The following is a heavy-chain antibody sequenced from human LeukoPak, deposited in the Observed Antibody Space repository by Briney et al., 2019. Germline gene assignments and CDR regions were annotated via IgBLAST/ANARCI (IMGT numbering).Heavy chain of an antibody. D-gene: IGHD3-22*01. CDR3: ARVANYDSSGYYFDY. J-gene: IGHJ4*02. CDR1: GGSISSYY. CDR2: IYYSGST. Sequence: PSETLSLTCTVSGGSISSYYWSWIRQPPGKGLEWIGYIYYSGSTNYNPSLKSRVTISVDTSKNQFSLKLSSVTAADTAVYYCARVANYDSSGYYFDYWGQGTLVTVSS. V-gene: IGHV4-59*01.